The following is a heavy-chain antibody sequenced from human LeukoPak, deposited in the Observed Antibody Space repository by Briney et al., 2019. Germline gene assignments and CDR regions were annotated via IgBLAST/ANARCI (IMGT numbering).Heavy chain of an antibody. CDR3: ARDSQLN. J-gene: IGHJ4*02. CDR2: ISSSSTYI. V-gene: IGHV3-21*01. D-gene: IGHD2-2*01. Sequence: PGGSLRLSCAASGFTFSSYAMSWVRQAPGKGLEWVSSISSSSTYIYYADSVKGRSTVSRDNAKNSLYLQMNSLGAEDAAVYYCARDSQLNWGQGTLVTVSS. CDR1: GFTFSSYA.